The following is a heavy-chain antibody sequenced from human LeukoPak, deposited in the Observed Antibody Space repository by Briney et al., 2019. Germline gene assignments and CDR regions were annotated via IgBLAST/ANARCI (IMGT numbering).Heavy chain of an antibody. Sequence: GGSLRLSCAASGFTFSSYGMHWVRQAPGKGLEWVAFIRYDGSNKYYADSVKGRFTISRDNSKNTLYLQMNSLRAEDTAVYYCAKEKEYLYYDYVWGSYGPLGYWGQGTLVTVSS. CDR3: AKEKEYLYYDYVWGSYGPLGY. J-gene: IGHJ4*02. CDR2: IRYDGSNK. D-gene: IGHD3-16*01. CDR1: GFTFSSYG. V-gene: IGHV3-30*02.